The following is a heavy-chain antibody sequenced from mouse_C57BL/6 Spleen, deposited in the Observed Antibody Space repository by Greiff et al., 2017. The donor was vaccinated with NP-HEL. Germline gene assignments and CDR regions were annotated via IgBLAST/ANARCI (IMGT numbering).Heavy chain of an antibody. CDR3: ARKTGTGAMDD. J-gene: IGHJ4*01. V-gene: IGHV1-52*01. CDR1: GYTFTSYW. CDR2: IDPSDSET. D-gene: IGHD4-1*01. Sequence: QVQLQQPGAELVRPGSSVKLSCKASGYTFTSYWMHWVKQRPIQGLEWIGNIDPSDSETHYNQKFKDKATLTVDKSSSTAYMQRSSLTSEDSAVYYCARKTGTGAMDDWGQGTSVTVSS.